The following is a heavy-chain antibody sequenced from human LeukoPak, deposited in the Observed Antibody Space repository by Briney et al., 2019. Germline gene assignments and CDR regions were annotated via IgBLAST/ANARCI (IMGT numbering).Heavy chain of an antibody. D-gene: IGHD5-12*01. Sequence: GRSLRLSCAASRFTFSTYAMHWVRQAPGKGLEWVAGISNDGTNEDHADSVKGRFTISRDNSKNTLYLQMNSLRAEDTAVYYCAIISGYDSPGYFDYWGQGTLVTVSS. CDR3: AIISGYDSPGYFDY. CDR1: RFTFSTYA. J-gene: IGHJ4*02. CDR2: ISNDGTNE. V-gene: IGHV3-30-3*01.